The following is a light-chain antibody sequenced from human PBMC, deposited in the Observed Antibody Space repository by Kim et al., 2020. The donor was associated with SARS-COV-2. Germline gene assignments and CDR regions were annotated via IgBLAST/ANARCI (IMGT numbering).Light chain of an antibody. V-gene: IGKV1-12*01. J-gene: IGKJ2*01. CDR1: QGISNW. CDR3: QQAKNFPYT. Sequence: DIHMTQSPSSVSASVGDRVTITCRVSQGISNWLAWYQQKPGKAPKLLIYAASSLHSGVPSRFSGSGSGTDFTLTISSLQPEDFATYYCQQAKNFPYTFGQGTKLEI. CDR2: AAS.